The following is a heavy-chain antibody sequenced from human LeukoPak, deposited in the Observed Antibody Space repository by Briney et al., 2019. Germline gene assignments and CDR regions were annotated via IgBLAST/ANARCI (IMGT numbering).Heavy chain of an antibody. V-gene: IGHV4-39*01. D-gene: IGHD1-26*01. CDR2: IYYSGST. Sequence: GSLRLSCAASGFTFSSYSMNWVRQPPGKGLEWIGSIYYSGSTYYNPSLKSRVTISVDTSKNQFSLKLSSVTAADTAVYYCARPLSDGSYSSYYFDYWGQGTLVTVSS. CDR3: ARPLSDGSYSSYYFDY. CDR1: GFTFSSYSMN. J-gene: IGHJ4*02.